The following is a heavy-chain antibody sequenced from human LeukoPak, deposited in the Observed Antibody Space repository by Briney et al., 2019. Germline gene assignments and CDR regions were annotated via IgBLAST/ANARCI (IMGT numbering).Heavy chain of an antibody. CDR1: GFTFSTYG. V-gene: IGHV3-33*01. D-gene: IGHD6-19*01. J-gene: IGHJ3*01. CDR2: IWFDGSNQ. CDR3: ARDRGSGDSFDL. Sequence: GRSLRLSCAASGFTFSTYGMHWVRQAPGKGLEWVAVIWFDGSNQYYEDSVRGRFSISRDNSKNTLYLQMNTLRAEDTDVYYCARDRGSGDSFDLWGQGAMVTVSS.